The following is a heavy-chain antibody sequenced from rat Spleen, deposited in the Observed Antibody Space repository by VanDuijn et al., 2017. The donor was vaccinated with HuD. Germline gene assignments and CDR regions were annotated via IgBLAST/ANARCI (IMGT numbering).Heavy chain of an antibody. Sequence: QVQLKESGPGLVQPSQTLSLTCTVSGFSLTSNGVSWVRQPPGKGLEWMGGIWGDGSTKYNSALKSRLSISRDTSKSQVFLKMNSLQPEDTGTFYCATRGPWFAYWGQGTLVTVSS. V-gene: IGHV2-13*01. CDR2: IWGDGST. CDR3: ATRGPWFAY. D-gene: IGHD4-1*01. CDR1: GFSLTSNG. J-gene: IGHJ3*01.